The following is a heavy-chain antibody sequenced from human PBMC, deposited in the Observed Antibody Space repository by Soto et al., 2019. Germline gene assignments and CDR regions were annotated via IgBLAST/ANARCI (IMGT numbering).Heavy chain of an antibody. CDR2: ISGGGTTT. CDR3: AGDPYYYGSAF. Sequence: QVQLVESGGGLVEPGGSLRLSCAASGFRFSDHYMTWIRQAPGKGLEWVSKISGGGTTTHYADSVKGRFTVSRDNAENSLYLQMNSLRAEDMAVYYCAGDPYYYGSAFWGQGTLVTVSS. CDR1: GFRFSDHY. V-gene: IGHV3-11*01. J-gene: IGHJ4*02. D-gene: IGHD3-10*01.